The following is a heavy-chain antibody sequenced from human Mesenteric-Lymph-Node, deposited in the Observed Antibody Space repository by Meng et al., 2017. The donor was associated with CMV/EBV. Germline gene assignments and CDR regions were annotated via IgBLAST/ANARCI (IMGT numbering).Heavy chain of an antibody. CDR1: GFPFSIYS. J-gene: IGHJ5*02. CDR2: ISGSGSTT. Sequence: GESLKISCAASGFPFSIYSMNWVRQAPGKGLDWVAGISGSGSTTKYAASVEGRFTISRDNSKDTLFLQMNSLRVEDTALYYCAKDMWEYQLPDGSWGQGTLVTVSS. V-gene: IGHV3-23*01. CDR3: AKDMWEYQLPDGS. D-gene: IGHD2-2*01.